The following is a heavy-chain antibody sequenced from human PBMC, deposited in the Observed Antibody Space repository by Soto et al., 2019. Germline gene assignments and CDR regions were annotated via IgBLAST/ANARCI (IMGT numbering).Heavy chain of an antibody. Sequence: EVQLVESGGGLVQPGGSLRLSCAASGFTFSLYSMSWVRQAPGKGLEWVSYISRSSTGIHYADSVKGRFTISRDDATNSMHLQMISLRDGDTAVYCCARAVTWGLDVWGQGTTVSISS. V-gene: IGHV3-48*02. CDR3: ARAVTWGLDV. J-gene: IGHJ6*02. D-gene: IGHD3-10*01. CDR2: ISRSSTGI. CDR1: GFTFSLYS.